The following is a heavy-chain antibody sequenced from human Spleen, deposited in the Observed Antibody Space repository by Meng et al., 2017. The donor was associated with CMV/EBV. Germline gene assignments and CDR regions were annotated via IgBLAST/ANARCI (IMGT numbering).Heavy chain of an antibody. D-gene: IGHD6-13*01. V-gene: IGHV1-2*02. CDR3: ARDRVRRTDPIAAAGTGYYYGMDV. J-gene: IGHJ6*02. CDR1: GYTFTGYY. Sequence: ASVKVSCKTSGYTFTGYYMHWVRQAPGHGLEWMGWINPNIGGTKYAQNFQGRVTMTRDTSISTAYMELSRLRSDDTAVYYCARDRVRRTDPIAAAGTGYYYGMDVWGQGTTVTVSS. CDR2: INPNIGGT.